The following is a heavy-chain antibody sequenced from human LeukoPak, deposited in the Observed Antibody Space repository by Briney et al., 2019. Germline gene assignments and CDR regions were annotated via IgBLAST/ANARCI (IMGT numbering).Heavy chain of an antibody. V-gene: IGHV3-48*04. Sequence: GGSLRLSCAASGFTFSSYSMNWVRQAPGKGLEWVSYISSSSTIYYADSVKGRFTISRDNAKNSLYLQMSSLRAEDTAVYYCAKTAMVTRWFDPWGQGTLVTVSS. CDR2: ISSSSTI. CDR1: GFTFSSYS. D-gene: IGHD5-18*01. J-gene: IGHJ5*02. CDR3: AKTAMVTRWFDP.